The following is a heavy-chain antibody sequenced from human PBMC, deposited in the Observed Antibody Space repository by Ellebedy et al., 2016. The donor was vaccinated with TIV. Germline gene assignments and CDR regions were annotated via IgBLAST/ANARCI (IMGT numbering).Heavy chain of an antibody. CDR2: ISNTGSRT. CDR1: GFTFNSYA. J-gene: IGHJ4*02. V-gene: IGHV3-23*01. Sequence: PGGSLRLSCAASGFTFNSYAMSRVRQAPGKGLEWVSTISNTGSRTYYADSVEGRFIISRDNSKKTLYLQMNSLRAEDKAVYYCAKGRGGGSDSSAPRYYFDYWGLGTLVTVSS. CDR3: AKGRGGGSDSSAPRYYFDY. D-gene: IGHD3-22*01.